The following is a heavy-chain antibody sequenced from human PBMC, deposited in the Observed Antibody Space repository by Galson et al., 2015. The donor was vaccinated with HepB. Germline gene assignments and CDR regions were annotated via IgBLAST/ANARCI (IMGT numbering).Heavy chain of an antibody. J-gene: IGHJ4*02. D-gene: IGHD4-17*01. Sequence: SLRLSCAASGFTFSNFGMHWVRQAPGKGLERVAFIRYDGSNKYYADSVKGRFTISRDNSKDTLYLQVNSLRAEDTAVYYCAKANSPYGDYGFFHYWGQGTLVTVSS. CDR2: IRYDGSNK. CDR1: GFTFSNFG. CDR3: AKANSPYGDYGFFHY. V-gene: IGHV3-30*02.